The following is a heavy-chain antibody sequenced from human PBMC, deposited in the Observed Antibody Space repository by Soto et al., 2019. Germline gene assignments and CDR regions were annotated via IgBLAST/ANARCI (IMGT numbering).Heavy chain of an antibody. D-gene: IGHD6-19*01. CDR1: GFSLTSTGVG. CDR3: AHRPGGSGWRYYFDY. CDR2: TYWNDDD. J-gene: IGHJ4*02. V-gene: IGHV2-5*01. Sequence: VPTLVNPTQTLTLTCSFSGFSLTSTGVGVGWFRQPPGKALEWLGLTYWNDDDRYRSSLRSRLTITKDTSKNQVVLTMTNMDPEETATYYCAHRPGGSGWRYYFDYWGQGTLVTVSS.